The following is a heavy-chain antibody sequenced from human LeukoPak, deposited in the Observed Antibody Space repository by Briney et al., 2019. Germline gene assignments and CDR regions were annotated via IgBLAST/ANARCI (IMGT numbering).Heavy chain of an antibody. Sequence: SETLSLTCTVSGGSISSDYWSWIRQPPGKRLEWIGRLYTSGSTNYNPSLKSRVTMSVDTSKNQFSLKLPSVTAADTAVYYCARDIVRGIHYDRNWFDPCGQGNLVTVSS. V-gene: IGHV4-4*07. CDR3: ARDIVRGIHYDRNWFDP. CDR2: LYTSGST. CDR1: GGSISSDY. J-gene: IGHJ5*02. D-gene: IGHD3-22*01.